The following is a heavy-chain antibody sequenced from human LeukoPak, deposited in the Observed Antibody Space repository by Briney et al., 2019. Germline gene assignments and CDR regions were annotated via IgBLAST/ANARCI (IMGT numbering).Heavy chain of an antibody. CDR3: ARHEVGHYRYFHG. V-gene: IGHV4-34*01. CDR2: INHSGST. Sequence: SETLSLTCAVYGGSFSGYYWSWIRQPPGKGLEWIGEINHSGSTNYNPSLKSRVTISVDTSKNQFSLKLSSVTAADTAVYYCARHEVGHYRYFHGWGQGTLVTVSS. J-gene: IGHJ4*02. D-gene: IGHD3-16*02. CDR1: GGSFSGYY.